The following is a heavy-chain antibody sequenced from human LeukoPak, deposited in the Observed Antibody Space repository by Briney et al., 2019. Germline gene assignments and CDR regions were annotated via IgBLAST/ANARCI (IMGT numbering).Heavy chain of an antibody. D-gene: IGHD3-3*01. Sequence: SETLSLTCAVYGGSFSGYYWSWIRQPPGKGLEWIGEINHSGSTNYNPSLKSRVTISVDTSKNQLSLKLSSVTAADTAVYYCARAGSYDFWSGYYTGWFDPWGQGTLVTVSS. V-gene: IGHV4-34*01. CDR3: ARAGSYDFWSGYYTGWFDP. J-gene: IGHJ5*02. CDR2: INHSGST. CDR1: GGSFSGYY.